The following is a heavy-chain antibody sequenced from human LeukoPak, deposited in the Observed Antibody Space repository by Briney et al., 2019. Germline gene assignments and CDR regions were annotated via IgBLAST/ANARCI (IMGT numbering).Heavy chain of an antibody. CDR2: IKQDGTEK. Sequence: GSLRLSCAASGFTFRSYWMSWVRQAPGKGLQWVATIKQDGTEKYYVDSVKGRFTISRDNAKNSLYLQMNSLRAEDAAVYYCARSGYSGYEWERYYGDPEKFFDYWGQGTLVTVSS. CDR1: GFTFRSYW. V-gene: IGHV3-7*01. D-gene: IGHD5-12*01. CDR3: ARSGYSGYEWERYYGDPEKFFDY. J-gene: IGHJ4*02.